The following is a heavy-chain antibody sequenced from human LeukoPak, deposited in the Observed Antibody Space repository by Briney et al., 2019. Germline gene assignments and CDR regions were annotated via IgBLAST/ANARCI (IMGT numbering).Heavy chain of an antibody. J-gene: IGHJ4*02. CDR1: GGTFSSYA. D-gene: IGHD5-18*01. Sequence: SVKASCKASGGTFSSYAISWVRQAPGQGLEWMGGIIPIFGTANYAQKFQGRVTITTDESTSTAYMELSSLRSEDTAVYYCAKNSYGSVIGLYYFDYWGQGTLVTVSS. V-gene: IGHV1-69*05. CDR3: AKNSYGSVIGLYYFDY. CDR2: IIPIFGTA.